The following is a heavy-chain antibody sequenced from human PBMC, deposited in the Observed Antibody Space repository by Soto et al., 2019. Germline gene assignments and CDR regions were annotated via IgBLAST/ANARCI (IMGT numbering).Heavy chain of an antibody. J-gene: IGHJ6*02. CDR1: GYTFTGYY. CDR3: ARASMITFGGVIVTPYGMDV. Sequence: ASVKVSCKASGYTFTGYYMHWVRQAPGQGLEWMGWINPNSGGTNYAQKFQGWVTMTRDTSISTAYMELSRLRSDDTAVYYCARASMITFGGVIVTPYGMDVWGQGTTVTAP. D-gene: IGHD3-16*02. V-gene: IGHV1-2*04. CDR2: INPNSGGT.